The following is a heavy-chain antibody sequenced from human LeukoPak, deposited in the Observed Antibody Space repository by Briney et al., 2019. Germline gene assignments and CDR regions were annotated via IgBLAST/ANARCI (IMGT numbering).Heavy chain of an antibody. CDR3: ARVIQRGYSYGPLDY. CDR2: IIPIFGTA. CDR1: GGTFSSYA. V-gene: IGHV1-69*13. J-gene: IGHJ4*02. Sequence: ASVKVSCKASGGTFSSYAISWVRQAPGQGLEWMGGIIPIFGTANYAQKFQGRVTITADESTSTAYMELSSLRSEDTAVYYCARVIQRGYSYGPLDYWGQGTLVTVSS. D-gene: IGHD5-18*01.